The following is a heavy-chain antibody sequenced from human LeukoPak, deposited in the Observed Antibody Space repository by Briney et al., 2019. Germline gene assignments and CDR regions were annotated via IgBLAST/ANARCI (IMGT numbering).Heavy chain of an antibody. D-gene: IGHD3-16*01. V-gene: IGHV3-48*04. Sequence: PGESLRLSCATSGFSFNRRGMNWVRQPPGKGLEWVSYISPRSETIFYAESVQGRFAVSRDDAKGSLYLQMHTLRVEDTAVYYCARIDGPTVFTYYMDLWGKGTTFTVAS. CDR3: ARIDGPTVFTYYMDL. J-gene: IGHJ6*03. CDR1: GFSFNRRG. CDR2: ISPRSETI.